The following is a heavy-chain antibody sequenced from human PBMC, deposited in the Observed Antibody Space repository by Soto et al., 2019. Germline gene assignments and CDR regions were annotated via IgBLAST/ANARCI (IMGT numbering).Heavy chain of an antibody. J-gene: IGHJ6*02. V-gene: IGHV3-30-3*01. CDR2: ISFDGNNE. Sequence: QVRLVESGGGVVQPGRSLRVSCTASGFTFSDYAMHWVRQAPGKGPEWVAVISFDGNNEEIADSVKGRFTTSRENAKATLYLQMNSLRHKDTAVYYCVRGPDVWGQGTTVTVSS. CDR3: VRGPDV. CDR1: GFTFSDYA.